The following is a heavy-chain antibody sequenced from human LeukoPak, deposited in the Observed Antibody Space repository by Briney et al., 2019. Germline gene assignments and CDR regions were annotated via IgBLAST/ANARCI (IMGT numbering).Heavy chain of an antibody. CDR1: GFTFSSYW. J-gene: IGHJ4*02. D-gene: IGHD3-3*01. V-gene: IGHV3-7*04. CDR2: MKQDGSEK. CDR3: ARGTSGHFYYFDY. Sequence: PGGSLRLSCAASGFTFSSYWMSWVRQPPGKGLEWVANMKQDGSEKYYVDSVRGRFTISRDNAKNSLSLQMNSLRADDTAVYYCARGTSGHFYYFDYWGQGTLVTVSS.